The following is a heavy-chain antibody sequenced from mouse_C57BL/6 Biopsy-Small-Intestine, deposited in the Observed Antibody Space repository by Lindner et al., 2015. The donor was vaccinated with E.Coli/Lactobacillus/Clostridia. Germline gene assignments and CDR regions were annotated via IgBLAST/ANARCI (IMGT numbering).Heavy chain of an antibody. CDR3: ARSFEHGSSYKAWFAY. Sequence: VQLQESGPELVKPGASVKISCKTSGYSFTGYYMNWVKQSPEKSLEWIGEINPGTDGTIFNQQFRGKATMTVDKSSNTAYMELKSLTSEDSTVYYCARSFEHGSSYKAWFAYWGQGTLVTVSA. J-gene: IGHJ3*01. D-gene: IGHD1-1*01. CDR2: INPGTDGT. V-gene: IGHV1-42*01. CDR1: GYSFTGYY.